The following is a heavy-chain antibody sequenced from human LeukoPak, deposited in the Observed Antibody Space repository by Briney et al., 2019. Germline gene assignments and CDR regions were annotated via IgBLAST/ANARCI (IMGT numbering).Heavy chain of an antibody. Sequence: PGGSLRLSCAASGFTFSTYAMSWVRQAPGKGLEWVAVISYDGSNKYYADSVKGRFTISRDNSKNTLYLQMNSLRAEDTAVYYCARAHVDTDWPFDYWGQGTLVTVSS. J-gene: IGHJ4*02. CDR3: ARAHVDTDWPFDY. V-gene: IGHV3-30-3*01. CDR2: ISYDGSNK. D-gene: IGHD5-18*01. CDR1: GFTFSTYA.